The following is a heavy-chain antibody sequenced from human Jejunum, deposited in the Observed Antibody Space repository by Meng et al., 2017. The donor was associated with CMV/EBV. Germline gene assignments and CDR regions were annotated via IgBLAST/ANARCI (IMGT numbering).Heavy chain of an antibody. J-gene: IGHJ4*02. D-gene: IGHD3-16*01. V-gene: IGHV3-23*01. CDR2: IDGNGANT. CDR1: GFTFRSYD. CDR3: ARDGLAENWGDFDS. Sequence: EGQLLESGGGLVQPGGSLRPSCAASGFTFRSYDMSWVRQAPGKGLEWVSNIDGNGANTYYADSVRGRFTVSRDNSKNTVYLQMNSLRAEDTALYYCARDGLAENWGDFDSWGQGTLVTVSS.